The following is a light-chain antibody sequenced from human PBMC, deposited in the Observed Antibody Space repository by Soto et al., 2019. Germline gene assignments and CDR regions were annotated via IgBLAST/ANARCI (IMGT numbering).Light chain of an antibody. Sequence: DIQMTQSPSSVSASIGDRVTITCRASQIIGSWLAWYQQKPGKAPTLLIYAASSLQSGVPSRFSGSGSGTDFTLTITSLQAEVSATYYCQQANSFPFTFGPGTKVDIK. V-gene: IGKV1-12*02. CDR2: AAS. J-gene: IGKJ3*01. CDR3: QQANSFPFT. CDR1: QIIGSW.